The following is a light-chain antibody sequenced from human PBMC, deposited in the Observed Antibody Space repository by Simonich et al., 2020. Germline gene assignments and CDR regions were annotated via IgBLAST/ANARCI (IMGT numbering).Light chain of an antibody. CDR3: SSYTSSTHVV. V-gene: IGLV2-14*03. CDR1: SSDVGGYNY. Sequence: QSALTQPASVSGSPGQSITISCTGTSSDVGGYNYVSWYQKHPGKAPKLKLYDVSNRPSGVSNRFSGSKSGNTASLTISGLQAEDEADYYCSSYTSSTHVVFGGGTKLTVL. J-gene: IGLJ2*01. CDR2: DVS.